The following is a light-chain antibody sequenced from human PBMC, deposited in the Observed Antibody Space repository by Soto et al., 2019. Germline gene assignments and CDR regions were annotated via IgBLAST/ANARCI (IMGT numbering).Light chain of an antibody. CDR3: VSYTTSASYV. Sequence: QSALTQPASVSGSPGQSITISCTGTSSDVGNYIFVSWYRQHPGKAPKLMIYAINNRPSGVSNRFSGSKSGNTASLTISGLQAEDEADYYCVSYTTSASYVFGTGTKVTVL. V-gene: IGLV2-14*01. CDR1: SSDVGNYIF. J-gene: IGLJ1*01. CDR2: AIN.